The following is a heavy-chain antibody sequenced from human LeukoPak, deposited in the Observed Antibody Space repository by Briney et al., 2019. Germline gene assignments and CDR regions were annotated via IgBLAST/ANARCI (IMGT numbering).Heavy chain of an antibody. CDR3: ARDQEGFDY. Sequence: PLASVKVSCKASGYTFTSNYIHWVRQAPGQGLEWMGMIHPRDGSTSYAQKFQGRVTVTRDTSTSTVHMELSGLRSEDTAVYYCARDQEGFDYWGQGTLVTVSS. CDR2: IHPRDGST. J-gene: IGHJ4*02. V-gene: IGHV1-46*01. CDR1: GYTFTSNY.